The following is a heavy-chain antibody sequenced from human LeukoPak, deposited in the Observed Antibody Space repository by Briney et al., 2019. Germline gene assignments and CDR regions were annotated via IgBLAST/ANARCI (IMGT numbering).Heavy chain of an antibody. CDR2: IRYDGSNR. CDR3: ARSSVAGDAFDI. Sequence: GGSLRLSCAASGFTFSNYGMHWVRQAPGKGLEWVAFIRYDGSNRYYADSVRGRFTISRDNSKNTLFLQMTSLTVEDTAVYYCARSSVAGDAFDIWGQGTMVTVSS. D-gene: IGHD6-19*01. J-gene: IGHJ3*02. V-gene: IGHV3-30*02. CDR1: GFTFSNYG.